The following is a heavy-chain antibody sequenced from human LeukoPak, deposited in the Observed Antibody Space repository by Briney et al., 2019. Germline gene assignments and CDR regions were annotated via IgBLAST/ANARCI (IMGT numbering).Heavy chain of an antibody. V-gene: IGHV1-18*01. CDR3: AREPPIFYGSATIAMDH. CDR1: GYTFRSFG. J-gene: IGHJ4*02. CDR2: ISIYNGDT. D-gene: IGHD3-10*01. Sequence: ASVKVSCKGSGYTFRSFGISWVRQAPGQGLEWMGWISIYNGDTKYAQKFQDRVTMTRDTSTSTAYMEVRSLRSDDTAMYYCAREPPIFYGSATIAMDHWGQGTLVTVSS.